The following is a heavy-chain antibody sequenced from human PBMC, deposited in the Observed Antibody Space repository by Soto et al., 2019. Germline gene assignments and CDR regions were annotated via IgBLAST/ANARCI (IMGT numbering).Heavy chain of an antibody. CDR3: ARTVMPVGNLPAFEH. CDR1: GGSVSSPKYF. D-gene: IGHD7-27*01. V-gene: IGHV4-61*01. Sequence: QMQLQESGPGLVKPSETLSLACTVSGGSVSSPKYFWSWIRQPPGKGLEWVAYIYNNGKTNYNPSLKSRATTSVDTSKNQCSLKLTSVTGADSAVYLCARTVMPVGNLPAFEHWGQGVLVTVSS. J-gene: IGHJ4*02. CDR2: IYNNGKT.